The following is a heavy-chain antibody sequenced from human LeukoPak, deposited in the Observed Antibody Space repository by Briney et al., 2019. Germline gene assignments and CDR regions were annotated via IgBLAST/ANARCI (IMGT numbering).Heavy chain of an antibody. J-gene: IGHJ4*02. CDR1: GYTFTSYG. CDR2: ISAYNGNT. D-gene: IGHD2-2*01. V-gene: IGHV1-18*01. Sequence: ASVKVSCKASGYTFTSYGISWVRQAPGQGLEWMGWISAYNGNTNYAQKLQGRVSITADESTSTAYMELSSLRSEDTAVYYCAYRDVLAVVPGGDYWGQGTLVTVSS. CDR3: AYRDVLAVVPGGDY.